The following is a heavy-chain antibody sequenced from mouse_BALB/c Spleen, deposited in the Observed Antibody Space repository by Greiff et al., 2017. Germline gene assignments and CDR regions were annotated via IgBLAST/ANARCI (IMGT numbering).Heavy chain of an antibody. CDR2: IYPGSGST. J-gene: IGHJ1*01. CDR1: GYTFTSYW. V-gene: IGHV1S22*01. CDR3: ARAYGPLGYFDV. D-gene: IGHD1-2*01. Sequence: LQQPGSELVRPGASVKLSCKASGYTFTSYWMHWVKQRHGQGLEWIGNIYPGSGSTNYDEKFKSKGTLTVDTSSSTAYMHLSSLTSEDSAVYYCARAYGPLGYFDVWGAGTTVTVSS.